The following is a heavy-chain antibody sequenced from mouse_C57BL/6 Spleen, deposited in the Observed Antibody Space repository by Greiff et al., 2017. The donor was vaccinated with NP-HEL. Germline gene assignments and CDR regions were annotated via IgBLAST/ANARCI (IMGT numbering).Heavy chain of an antibody. CDR2: IYPGDGDT. D-gene: IGHD2-4*01. J-gene: IGHJ2*01. CDR3: ARSYYDYDEGYFDY. CDR1: GYAFSSSW. Sequence: QVQLKQSGPELVKPGASVKISCKASGYAFSSSWMNWVKQRPGKGLEWIGRIYPGDGDTNYNGKFKGKATLTADKSSSTAYMQLSSLTSEDSAVYFCARSYYDYDEGYFDYWGQGTTLTVSS. V-gene: IGHV1-82*01.